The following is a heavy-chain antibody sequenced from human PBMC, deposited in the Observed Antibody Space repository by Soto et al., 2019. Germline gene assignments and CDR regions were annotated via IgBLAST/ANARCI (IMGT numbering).Heavy chain of an antibody. J-gene: IGHJ3*01. CDR1: GGTFNGYG. Sequence: QVQLVQSGAVVKKPGSSVEVSCKASGGTFNGYGISWVRQAPGQGLEWMGGTVPVFDTSKYAPRFQGRVTITADQSTSTAYMERRSVRSEDTAIYFCARGVSNSGAYYTGPSAYDLWGQGTLVIVSS. V-gene: IGHV1-69*01. CDR2: TVPVFDTS. CDR3: ARGVSNSGAYYTGPSAYDL. D-gene: IGHD3-10*01.